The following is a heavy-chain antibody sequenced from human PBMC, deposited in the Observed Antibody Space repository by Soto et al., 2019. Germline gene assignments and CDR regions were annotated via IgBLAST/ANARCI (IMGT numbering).Heavy chain of an antibody. Sequence: QVQLVESGGGVVQPGRSLRLSCAASGFTFSSYGMHWVRQAPGKGLEWVAVIWYDGSNKYYADSVKGRFTISRDNSKNTLYLQMSSLRAEDTAVYYCAREGGNYYDSSGYIYYYYGMDVWGQGTTVTVSS. V-gene: IGHV3-33*01. J-gene: IGHJ6*02. CDR2: IWYDGSNK. D-gene: IGHD3-22*01. CDR3: AREGGNYYDSSGYIYYYYGMDV. CDR1: GFTFSSYG.